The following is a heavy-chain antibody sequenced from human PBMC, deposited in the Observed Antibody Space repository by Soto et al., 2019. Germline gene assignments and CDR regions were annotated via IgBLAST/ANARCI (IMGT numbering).Heavy chain of an antibody. D-gene: IGHD3-22*01. CDR1: GGSISSSNYY. CDR2: IYYSGST. CDR3: ARLVYDSSGYRPG. V-gene: IGHV4-39*01. J-gene: IGHJ4*02. Sequence: SETLSLTCTVSGGSISSSNYYWGWIRQPPGKGLEWIGSIYYSGSTYYNQSLKRRVTISVDTSKNQLTLKLSSVTAADTAVYYCARLVYDSSGYRPGWGQGTLVT.